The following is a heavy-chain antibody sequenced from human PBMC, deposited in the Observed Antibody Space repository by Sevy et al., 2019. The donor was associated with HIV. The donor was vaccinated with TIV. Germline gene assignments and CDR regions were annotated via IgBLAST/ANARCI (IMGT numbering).Heavy chain of an antibody. D-gene: IGHD6-13*01. V-gene: IGHV1-8*01. Sequence: ASVKVSCKASGYTFTSYDINWVRQATGQGLEWMGWMNPNSGNTGYAQKFQGRVTMTRYTSISKAYMELSSLRSEDTAVYYCARGQREQLVRAFDIWGQGTMVTVSS. CDR3: ARGQREQLVRAFDI. CDR2: MNPNSGNT. CDR1: GYTFTSYD. J-gene: IGHJ3*02.